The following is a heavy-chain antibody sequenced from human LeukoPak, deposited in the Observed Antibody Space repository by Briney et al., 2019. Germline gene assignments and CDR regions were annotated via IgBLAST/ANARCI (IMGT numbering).Heavy chain of an antibody. Sequence: SETLSLTCTNSGSSISSYYWSWIRQPPGKGLEWIGYIYYSGSTNYNPSLKSRVTISVDTSKNQFSLKLSSVTAADTAVYYCAGFSPSCYSFDYWGQGTLVTVSS. CDR1: GSSISSYY. V-gene: IGHV4-59*08. CDR2: IYYSGST. D-gene: IGHD2-2*01. CDR3: AGFSPSCYSFDY. J-gene: IGHJ4*02.